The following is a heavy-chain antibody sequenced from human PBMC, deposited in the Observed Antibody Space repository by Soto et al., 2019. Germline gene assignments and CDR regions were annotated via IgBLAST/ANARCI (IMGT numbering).Heavy chain of an antibody. V-gene: IGHV3-33*01. J-gene: IGHJ5*02. D-gene: IGHD5-12*01. CDR3: TRGMRGYIRPGVNWFDP. Sequence: QVQLVESGGGVVQPGRSLRLSCAASGFTFSSYGMHWVRQAPGKGLEWGAVIWYDGSNKYYADSVKGRFTISRDNSKNTLYLQMNSLRAEDTAVYYWTRGMRGYIRPGVNWFDPWGQGTLVTVSS. CDR1: GFTFSSYG. CDR2: IWYDGSNK.